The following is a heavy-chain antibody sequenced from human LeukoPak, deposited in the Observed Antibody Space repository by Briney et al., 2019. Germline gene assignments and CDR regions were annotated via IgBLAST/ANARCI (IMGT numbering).Heavy chain of an antibody. CDR3: ARVVYCSGGSCHIFAFDI. CDR1: GFTFSSYW. J-gene: IGHJ3*02. CDR2: INPDGSEK. D-gene: IGHD2-15*01. Sequence: PGGSLRLSCAASGFTFSSYWMHWGRQAPGKRLQWVANINPDGSEKNYVDSVKGRFTISRDNAKNSLYLQVNSLRAEDTAVYYCARVVYCSGGSCHIFAFDIWGQGTMVTVSS. V-gene: IGHV3-7*03.